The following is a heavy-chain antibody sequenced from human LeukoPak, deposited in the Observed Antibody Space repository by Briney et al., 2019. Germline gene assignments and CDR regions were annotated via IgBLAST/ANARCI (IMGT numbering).Heavy chain of an antibody. Sequence: SETLSLTCTVSGGSFSSHYWSWIRQPPGKGLEWIGYISYIGSTNYNPSLKSRVTMSVDTSNNQFSLDLTSVTAADTAVYYCARHDPVGHFLRGMDVWGQGTTVTVSS. CDR1: GGSFSSHY. CDR3: ARHDPVGHFLRGMDV. CDR2: ISYIGST. V-gene: IGHV4-59*08. J-gene: IGHJ6*02. D-gene: IGHD2/OR15-2a*01.